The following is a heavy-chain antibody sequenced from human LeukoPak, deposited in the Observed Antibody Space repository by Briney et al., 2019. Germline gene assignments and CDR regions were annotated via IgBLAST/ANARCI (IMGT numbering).Heavy chain of an antibody. CDR1: GYFFTTYF. V-gene: IGHV1-46*01. CDR3: ARVGTTGATADN. CDR2: INPRGGST. D-gene: IGHD1/OR15-1a*01. Sequence: ASVKVSCKAYGYFFTTYFMHWLRQAPGQGPEWMGIINPRGGSTDYAQKFQGRVTMTSDTSTSTVYMELKSLRSEDTAVYFCARVGTTGATADNWGQGTLVTVSS. J-gene: IGHJ4*02.